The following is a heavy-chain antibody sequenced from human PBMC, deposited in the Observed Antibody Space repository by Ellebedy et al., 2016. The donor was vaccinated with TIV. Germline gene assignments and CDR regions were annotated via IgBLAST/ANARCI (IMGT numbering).Heavy chain of an antibody. CDR3: ATDGSYGDYLSPTHAFVI. CDR2: IRQDGSEK. V-gene: IGHV3-7*01. Sequence: GGSLRLSCVASGFSFSSYWMSWVRQAPGKGLEWVANIRQDGSEKYYVDSVKGRFTISRDNAKNSLYLPLNSLRAEDTAMYYCATDGSYGDYLSPTHAFVIWGQGTMVTVSS. J-gene: IGHJ3*02. D-gene: IGHD4-17*01. CDR1: GFSFSSYW.